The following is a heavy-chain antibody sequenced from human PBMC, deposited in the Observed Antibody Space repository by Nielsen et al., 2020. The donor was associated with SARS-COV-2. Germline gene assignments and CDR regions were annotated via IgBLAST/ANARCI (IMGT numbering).Heavy chain of an antibody. J-gene: IGHJ5*02. CDR2: INAGNGNT. CDR3: ARGPSAVRGVIRLNNWFDP. V-gene: IGHV1-3*01. Sequence: WVRQAPGQRLEWMGWINAGNGNTKYSQKFRGRVTITRDTSASTAYMELSSLRSEDTAVYYCARGPSAVRGVIRLNNWFDPWGQGTLVTVSS. D-gene: IGHD3-10*01.